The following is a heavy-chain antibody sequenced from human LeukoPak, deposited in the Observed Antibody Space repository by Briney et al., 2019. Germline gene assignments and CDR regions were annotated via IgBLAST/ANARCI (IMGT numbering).Heavy chain of an antibody. CDR3: AREGSFDSSGYNDALDI. CDR1: GFTVSSNY. CDR2: IYSGGSA. J-gene: IGHJ3*02. V-gene: IGHV3-53*01. D-gene: IGHD3-22*01. Sequence: GGSLRLSCAASGFTVSSNYMNWVRQAPGKGLEWVSVIYSGGSAYYADSVKGRFTISRDISRNTLYLQMNSLRAEDTAVYYCAREGSFDSSGYNDALDIWGQGTMVTVSA.